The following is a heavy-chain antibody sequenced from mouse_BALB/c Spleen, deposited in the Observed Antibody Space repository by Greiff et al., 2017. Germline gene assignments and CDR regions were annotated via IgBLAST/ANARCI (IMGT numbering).Heavy chain of an antibody. CDR1: GYTFTSYW. V-gene: IGHV1-7*01. J-gene: IGHJ2*01. CDR2: INPSTGYT. CDR3: ARSTLDY. Sequence: QVQLKQSGAELAKPGASVKMSCKASGYTFTSYWMHWVKQRPGQGLEWIGYINPSTGYTEYNQKFKDKATLTADKSSSTAYMQLSSLTSEDSAVYYCARSTLDYWGQGTTLTVSS.